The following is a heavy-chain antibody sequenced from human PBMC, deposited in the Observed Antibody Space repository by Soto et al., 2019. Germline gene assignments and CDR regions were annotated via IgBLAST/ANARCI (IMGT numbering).Heavy chain of an antibody. D-gene: IGHD4-17*01. CDR1: GYTFTSYG. CDR3: ASTITVTSSAFDI. V-gene: IGHV1-18*01. CDR2: ISAYNGNT. J-gene: IGHJ3*02. Sequence: GASVKVSCKDSGYTFTSYGISWVRQAPGQGLEWMGWISAYNGNTNYAQKLQGRVTMTTDTSTSTAYMELRSLRSDDTAVYYCASTITVTSSAFDIWGQGTMVTVSS.